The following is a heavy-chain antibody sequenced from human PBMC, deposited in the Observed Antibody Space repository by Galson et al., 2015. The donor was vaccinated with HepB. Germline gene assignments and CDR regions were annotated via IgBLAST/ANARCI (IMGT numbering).Heavy chain of an antibody. D-gene: IGHD1-26*01. CDR1: GFTVSSNY. CDR2: IYSGGST. CDR3: ARDGKYSGSYYVSWYFDL. V-gene: IGHV3-66*01. J-gene: IGHJ2*01. Sequence: SLRLSCAASGFTVSSNYMSWVRQAPGKGLEWVSVIYSGGSTYYADSVKGRFTISRDNSKNTLYLQMNSLRAEDTAVYYCARDGKYSGSYYVSWYFDLWGRGTLVTVSS.